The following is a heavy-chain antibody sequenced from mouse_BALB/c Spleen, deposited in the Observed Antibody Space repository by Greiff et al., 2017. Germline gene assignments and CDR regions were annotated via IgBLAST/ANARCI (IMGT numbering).Heavy chain of an antibody. D-gene: IGHD1-2*01. V-gene: IGHV5-6-3*01. CDR1: GFTFSSYG. Sequence: EVHLVESGGGLVQPGGSLKLSCAASGFTFSSYGMSWVRQTPDKRLELVATINSNGGSTYYPDSVKGRFTISRDNAKNTLYLQMSSLKSEDTAMYYCARNYGYTYAMDYWGQGTSVTVSS. CDR3: ARNYGYTYAMDY. J-gene: IGHJ4*01. CDR2: INSNGGST.